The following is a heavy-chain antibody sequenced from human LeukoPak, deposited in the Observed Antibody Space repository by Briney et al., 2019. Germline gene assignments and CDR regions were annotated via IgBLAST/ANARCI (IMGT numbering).Heavy chain of an antibody. CDR3: ARDRGRGSSHNDY. D-gene: IGHD2-15*01. J-gene: IGHJ4*02. V-gene: IGHV3-33*01. CDR2: IWYDGSNI. Sequence: GGSLRLSCAASGFTFSSNDMHWVRQAPGKGLEWVAVIWYDGSNIYYADSVKGRFTISRDNSKNTLYLQMDSLRAEDTAVYYCARDRGRGSSHNDYWGQGILVTVSS. CDR1: GFTFSSND.